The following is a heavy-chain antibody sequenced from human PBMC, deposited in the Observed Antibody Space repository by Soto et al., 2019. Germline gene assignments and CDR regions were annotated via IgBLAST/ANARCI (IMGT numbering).Heavy chain of an antibody. CDR2: ISYDGSNK. J-gene: IGHJ4*02. Sequence: GGSLRLSCAASGFTFSSYAMHWVRQAPGKGLEWVAVISYDGSNKYYADSVKGRFTISRDNSKNTLYLQMNSLRAEDTAVYYCARSEWELPIGEYWGQGTLVTVSS. CDR3: ARSEWELPIGEY. D-gene: IGHD1-26*01. V-gene: IGHV3-30-3*01. CDR1: GFTFSSYA.